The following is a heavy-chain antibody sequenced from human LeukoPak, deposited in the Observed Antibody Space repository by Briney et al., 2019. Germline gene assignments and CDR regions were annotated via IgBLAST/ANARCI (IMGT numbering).Heavy chain of an antibody. J-gene: IGHJ4*02. Sequence: GESLKISCKGSGYSFSNYWIGWVHQLPGKGLEWMGIIYPGDSDTRYSPSFQGQVTISADKSISTAYLQWSSLKASDTAIYYCTRRESSSNFDYWGQGTLVTVSS. CDR2: IYPGDSDT. CDR1: GYSFSNYW. CDR3: TRRESSSNFDY. D-gene: IGHD6-13*01. V-gene: IGHV5-51*07.